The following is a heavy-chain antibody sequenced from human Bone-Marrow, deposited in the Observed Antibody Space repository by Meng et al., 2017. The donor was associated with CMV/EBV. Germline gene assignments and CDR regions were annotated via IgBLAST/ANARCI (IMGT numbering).Heavy chain of an antibody. CDR3: ARRGSESHYGMDV. Sequence: KVSCKGSGYYFTNYWIAWVRQMPGKGLEWMGIIYPGDSDTRYSPSFQGQVTISADKSISTAYLQWSSLKASDTAIYYCARRGSESHYGMDVWGQGTTVTVSS. V-gene: IGHV5-51*01. CDR1: GYYFTNYW. CDR2: IYPGDSDT. J-gene: IGHJ6*02. D-gene: IGHD3-10*01.